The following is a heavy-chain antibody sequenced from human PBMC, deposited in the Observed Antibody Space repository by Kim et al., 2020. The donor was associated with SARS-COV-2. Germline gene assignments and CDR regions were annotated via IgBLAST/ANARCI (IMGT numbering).Heavy chain of an antibody. CDR1: GGSFVGYY. D-gene: IGHD2-15*01. V-gene: IGHV4-34*01. CDR3: ARVRRAFQGISHPTWFDP. Sequence: SETLSLTCAVYGGSFVGYYWAWIRQPPGKGLEWVGEINHSGSTNYNPSLKSPFTISVDTSKNQASLNVSSVTAADTAVYYCARVRRAFQGISHPTWFDPWGQGTSVTLPS. CDR2: INHSGST. J-gene: IGHJ5*02.